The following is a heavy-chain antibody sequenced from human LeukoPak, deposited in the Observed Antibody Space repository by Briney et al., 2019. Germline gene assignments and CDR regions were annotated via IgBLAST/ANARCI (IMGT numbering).Heavy chain of an antibody. CDR1: GYTFTSYG. J-gene: IGHJ3*02. Sequence: ASVKVSCKASGYTFTSYGISWVRQAPGQGLEWMGWISAYNGNTNYAQKLQGRVTMTTDTSTSTAYMELRSLRSDDTAVYYCARAVTDYDILTGYYLNAFDIWGQGTMVTVSS. V-gene: IGHV1-18*01. CDR3: ARAVTDYDILTGYYLNAFDI. D-gene: IGHD3-9*01. CDR2: ISAYNGNT.